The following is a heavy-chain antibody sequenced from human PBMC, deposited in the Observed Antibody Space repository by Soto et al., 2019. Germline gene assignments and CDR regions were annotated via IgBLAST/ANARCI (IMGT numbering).Heavy chain of an antibody. CDR2: IYYTGST. J-gene: IGHJ5*02. CDR1: GASITSGAYY. V-gene: IGHV4-31*03. Sequence: SETLSLTCTVSGASITSGAYYWTWVRQHPVKGLEWIRHIYYTGSTYYNPSLKSRLNISLDTSKNQFSLQLESMTAADTAIYYCARGCRFDPWGQGTLVTVSS. CDR3: ARGCRFDP.